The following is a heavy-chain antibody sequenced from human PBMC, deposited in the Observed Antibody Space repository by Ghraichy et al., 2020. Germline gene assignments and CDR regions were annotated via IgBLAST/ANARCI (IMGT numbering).Heavy chain of an antibody. V-gene: IGHV1-24*01. J-gene: IGHJ6*02. CDR2: FDPEDGET. D-gene: IGHD2-8*01. CDR1: GYTLTALS. CDR3: ATPSMRINYYGMDV. Sequence: ASVKVSCKVSGYTLTALSMPWVRQAPGKGLEWMGGFDPEDGETIYAQKFQGRVTMTEDTSTDTAYMELSSLRSEDTAVYYCATPSMRINYYGMDVWGQGTTVTVSS.